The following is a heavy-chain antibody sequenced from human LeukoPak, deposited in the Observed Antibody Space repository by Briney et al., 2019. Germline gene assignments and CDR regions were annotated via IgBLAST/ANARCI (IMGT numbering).Heavy chain of an antibody. V-gene: IGHV4-59*01. CDR3: ARDRVVPAAMGYYYYYGMDV. D-gene: IGHD2-2*01. Sequence: SETLSLTCTVSGGSISSYYWSWIRQPPGKGLEWIGYIYYSGSTNYNPPLKSRVTISVDTSKNQFSLKLSSVTAADTAVYYCARDRVVPAAMGYYYYYGMDVWGQGTTVTVSS. CDR1: GGSISSYY. J-gene: IGHJ6*02. CDR2: IYYSGST.